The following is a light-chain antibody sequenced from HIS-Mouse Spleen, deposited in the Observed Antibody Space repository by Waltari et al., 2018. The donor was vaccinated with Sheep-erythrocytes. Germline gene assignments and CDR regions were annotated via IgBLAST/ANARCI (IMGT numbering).Light chain of an antibody. V-gene: IGLV2-11*01. J-gene: IGLJ1*01. CDR3: CSYAGSYNHV. Sequence: QSALTQPRSVSGSPGQSVTISCTGTSRAVGGYNYSPWYQQHPGKAPKLMIYDVSKRPSGVPDRFSGSKSGNTGSLTISGLQAEDEADYYCCSYAGSYNHVFATGTKVTVL. CDR1: SRAVGGYNY. CDR2: DVS.